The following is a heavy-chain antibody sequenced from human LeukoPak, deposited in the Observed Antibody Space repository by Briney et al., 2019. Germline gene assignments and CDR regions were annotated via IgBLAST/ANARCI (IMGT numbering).Heavy chain of an antibody. CDR3: ARGKSVVPAKYYFDY. CDR1: GGSISSNY. Sequence: SETLSLTCTVSGGSISSNYWSWIRQPPGKGLEWIGYIYYSGSTNYNPSLKSRVTISVDTSKNQFSLKLSSVTAADTAVYYCARGKSVVPAKYYFDYWGQGTLVTVSS. V-gene: IGHV4-59*01. D-gene: IGHD2-2*01. CDR2: IYYSGST. J-gene: IGHJ4*02.